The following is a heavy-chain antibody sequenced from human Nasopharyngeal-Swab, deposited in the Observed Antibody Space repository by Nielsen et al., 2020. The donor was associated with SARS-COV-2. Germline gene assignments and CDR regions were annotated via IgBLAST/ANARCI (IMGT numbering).Heavy chain of an antibody. CDR1: RFIFSASA. CDR2: IGDKDHNYAT. CDR3: TTDFYFDY. V-gene: IGHV3-73*01. Sequence: GVLKISCAASRFIFSASAIHWVRQASGKGLEWVGRIGDKDHNYATTYGASVQGRFTISRDDSKNTAFLQMDSLKTEDTALYYCTTDFYFDYWGQGTLVTVSS. J-gene: IGHJ4*02.